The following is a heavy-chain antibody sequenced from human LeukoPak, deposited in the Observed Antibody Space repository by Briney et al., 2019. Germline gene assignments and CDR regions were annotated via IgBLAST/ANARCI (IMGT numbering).Heavy chain of an antibody. D-gene: IGHD6-19*01. Sequence: GGSLRLSCAASGFTFSSYAMHWVRQAPGKGLEWVAVISYDGSNKYYADSVKGRFTISRDNSKNTLYLQMNSLRAEDTAVYYCARDHDAYSSGWHEPDCWGQGTLVTVSS. CDR2: ISYDGSNK. CDR3: ARDHDAYSSGWHEPDC. CDR1: GFTFSSYA. J-gene: IGHJ4*02. V-gene: IGHV3-30-3*01.